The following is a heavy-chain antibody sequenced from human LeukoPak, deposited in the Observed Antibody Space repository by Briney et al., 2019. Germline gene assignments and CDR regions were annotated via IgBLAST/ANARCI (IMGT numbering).Heavy chain of an antibody. J-gene: IGHJ1*01. CDR2: IYYSGGT. V-gene: IGHV4-39*07. CDR3: ARDKAKGYFQH. D-gene: IGHD4/OR15-4a*01. CDR1: GGSISSSSYY. Sequence: SETLSLTCTVSGGSISSSSYYWGWIRQPPGKGLEWIGSIYYSGGTYYNPSLKSRVTISVDTSKNQFSLKLSSVTAADTAVYYCARDKAKGYFQHWGQGTLVTVSS.